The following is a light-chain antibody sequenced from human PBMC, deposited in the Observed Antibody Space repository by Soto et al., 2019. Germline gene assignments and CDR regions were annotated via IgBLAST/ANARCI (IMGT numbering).Light chain of an antibody. CDR2: DAS. CDR3: QQRSNWPPKIT. CDR1: QSLTNNY. Sequence: TKSQGTLSLSPGERATLSCGAGQSLTNNYFAWYQQKPGRALRLLIYDASNRGTGIPARFSGSGSGADFNLTIRRPEPEDFAVYYCQQRSNWPPKITFGQGTRLEIK. V-gene: IGKV3-11*01. J-gene: IGKJ5*01.